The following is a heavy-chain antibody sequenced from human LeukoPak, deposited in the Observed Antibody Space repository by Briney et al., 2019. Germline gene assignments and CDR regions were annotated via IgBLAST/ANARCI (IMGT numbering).Heavy chain of an antibody. J-gene: IGHJ4*02. D-gene: IGHD4-17*01. CDR1: GGSISSDAYY. CDR3: ARDLRGYGENDY. Sequence: PSETLSLTCTVSGGSISSDAYYWSWIRQLPGKGLEWIGYIYYSGITYYNPSLKTRVIISLDTSKNQFSLELTSVTAADTAVYYCARDLRGYGENDYWGQGTLVTVSS. CDR2: IYYSGIT. V-gene: IGHV4-31*03.